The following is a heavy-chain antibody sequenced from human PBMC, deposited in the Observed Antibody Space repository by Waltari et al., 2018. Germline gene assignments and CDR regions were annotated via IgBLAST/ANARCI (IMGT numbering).Heavy chain of an antibody. D-gene: IGHD1-1*01. Sequence: EAQLVQSGGGLVQPGGSLTLCCAASGFPLSRFWMTWIRKARGEGLQWVAKIGPDGSDKYYVDSVKGRFTISRDNAENSLLLQMSSLRVEDTALYYCVGWNDPINSWGQGTLVAVSS. CDR3: VGWNDPINS. CDR1: GFPLSRFW. J-gene: IGHJ4*02. V-gene: IGHV3-7*01. CDR2: IGPDGSDK.